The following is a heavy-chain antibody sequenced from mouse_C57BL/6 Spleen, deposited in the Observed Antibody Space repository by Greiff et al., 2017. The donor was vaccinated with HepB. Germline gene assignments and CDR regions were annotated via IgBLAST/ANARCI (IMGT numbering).Heavy chain of an antibody. CDR3: AREPYYYGSSPYAMDY. V-gene: IGHV1-55*01. D-gene: IGHD1-1*01. CDR2: IYPGSGST. J-gene: IGHJ4*01. Sequence: QVQLQQPGAELVKPGASVKMSCKASGYTFTSYWITWVKQRPGQGLEWIGDIYPGSGSTNYNEKFKSKATLNVDTSSSTAYMQLSSLTSEDSAVYYCAREPYYYGSSPYAMDYWGQGTSVTVSS. CDR1: GYTFTSYW.